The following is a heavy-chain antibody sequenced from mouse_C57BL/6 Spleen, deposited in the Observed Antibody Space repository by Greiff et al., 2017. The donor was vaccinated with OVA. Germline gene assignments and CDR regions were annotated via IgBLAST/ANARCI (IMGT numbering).Heavy chain of an antibody. Sequence: QVQLQQSGAELVKPGASVKISCKASGYAFSSYWMNWVKQRPGKGLEWIGQIYPGDGDTNYNGKFKGKATLTADKSSSTAYMQLSSLTSEDSAVYFCAITTVVARKNFDYWGQGTTLTVSS. CDR2: IYPGDGDT. CDR1: GYAFSSYW. CDR3: AITTVVARKNFDY. D-gene: IGHD1-1*01. V-gene: IGHV1-80*01. J-gene: IGHJ2*01.